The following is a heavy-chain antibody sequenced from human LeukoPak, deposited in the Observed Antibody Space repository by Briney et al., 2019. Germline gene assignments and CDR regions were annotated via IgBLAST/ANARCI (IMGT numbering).Heavy chain of an antibody. J-gene: IGHJ5*02. D-gene: IGHD3-22*01. CDR3: ARDLDTSGYYSYFDP. Sequence: PGGSLRLSCAASGFTFSSYSMNWVRQAPGKGLEWVSYISSSHSIYYADSVKGRFTIPRDNAKNSLYLQINSLRAEDTAVYYCARDLDTSGYYSYFDPWGQGTLVTVSS. CDR2: ISSSHSI. V-gene: IGHV3-48*01. CDR1: GFTFSSYS.